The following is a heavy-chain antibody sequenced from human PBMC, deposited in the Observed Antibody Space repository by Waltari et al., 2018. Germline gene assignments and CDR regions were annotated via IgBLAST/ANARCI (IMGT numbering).Heavy chain of an antibody. CDR1: GGSISSHY. Sequence: QVQLQESGPGLGKPSETLSLNGTVSGGSISSHYWSWIRQPPGKGLEWIGYIYYSGSTNYNPALNSRVTISVDTSKNQFSLKLSSVTASDTALYYCARRQVGFGYWVQGPLFIVSS. V-gene: IGHV4-59*11. CDR3: ARRQVGFGY. CDR2: IYYSGST. J-gene: IGHJ4*02.